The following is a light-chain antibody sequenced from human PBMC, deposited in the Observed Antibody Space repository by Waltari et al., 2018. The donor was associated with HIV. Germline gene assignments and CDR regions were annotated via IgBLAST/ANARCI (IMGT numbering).Light chain of an antibody. CDR1: RGHSSDA. J-gene: IGLJ3*02. CDR3: QTWGTGIRV. Sequence: QLVLPQSPSASASLGASVQITCTLSRGHSSDAIAWPQQQPERGPRYLMNLNSNGSHTKGDGIPDRFSGSSSGAERDLTISSLQSEDEADYYCQTWGTGIRVFGGGTKLTVL. V-gene: IGLV4-69*01. CDR2: LNSNGSH.